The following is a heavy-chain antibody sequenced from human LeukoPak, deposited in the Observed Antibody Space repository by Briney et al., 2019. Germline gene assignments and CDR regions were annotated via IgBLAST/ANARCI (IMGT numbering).Heavy chain of an antibody. CDR1: GFTFSSYA. J-gene: IGHJ4*02. Sequence: GGSLRLSCAASGFTFSSYAMSWDHQAPGKGLEWVSAISGSGGSTYYADSVKGRFTISRDNSKNTLYLQMNSLRAEDTAVYYCARSRVELPNFDYWGQGTLVTVSS. V-gene: IGHV3-23*01. CDR2: ISGSGGST. D-gene: IGHD4-23*01. CDR3: ARSRVELPNFDY.